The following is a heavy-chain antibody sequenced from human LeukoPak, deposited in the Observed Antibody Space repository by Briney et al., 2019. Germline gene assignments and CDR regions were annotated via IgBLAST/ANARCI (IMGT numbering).Heavy chain of an antibody. V-gene: IGHV4-31*03. Sequence: PSQPLSLTCTVSGGSISTAGYYWSWIRQHPGQGLEWIGCIYFSRSTYYNPSLESRVTISVDSSKTQFSLKLTSVTAADTAVYYCAKGPSRGDYYYMDVWGKGTPVTVSS. D-gene: IGHD3-10*01. CDR3: AKGPSRGDYYYMDV. J-gene: IGHJ6*03. CDR2: IYFSRST. CDR1: GGSISTAGYY.